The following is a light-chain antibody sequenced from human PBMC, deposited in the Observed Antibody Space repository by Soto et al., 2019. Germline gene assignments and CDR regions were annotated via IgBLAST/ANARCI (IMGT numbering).Light chain of an antibody. V-gene: IGLV2-14*01. CDR3: ASSPGTSALAV. J-gene: IGLJ1*01. CDR2: EVN. CDR1: NSDGGYNY. Sequence: QSALAQPASVSGSPGQSITISCTGTNSDGGYNYVSWYQQDPGKVPKLILYEVNSRPSGGSNRFSGSKSGDTAFLTISGLRAEDEADYYCASSPGTSALAVFGSGTKLTVL.